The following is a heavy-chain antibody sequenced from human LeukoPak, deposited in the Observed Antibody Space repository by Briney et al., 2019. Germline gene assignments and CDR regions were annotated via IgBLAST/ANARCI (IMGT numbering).Heavy chain of an antibody. CDR3: ARHVDTDYYFYY. Sequence: GASLQISCKGSGYIFTTYWIGWVRQMPGKGLEWMGIIYPSDSDTSYSPSFQGQFTISADKSISTAYLQWSSLKASDTAMYYCARHVDTDYYFYYCGAGTLFTASS. CDR1: GYIFTTYW. J-gene: IGHJ4*02. CDR2: IYPSDSDT. V-gene: IGHV5-51*01. D-gene: IGHD5-18*01.